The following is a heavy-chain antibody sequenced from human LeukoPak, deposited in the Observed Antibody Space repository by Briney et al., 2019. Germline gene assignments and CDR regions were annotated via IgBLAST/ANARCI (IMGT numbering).Heavy chain of an antibody. Sequence: PGGSLRLSCAASGFTFSSYAMSWVRQAPGKGLEWVSAISGSGGSTYYADSVKGRFTISRDNSKNTLYLQMNSLRAEDTAVYYCAKEYSKGTYLGRITLVRGIHYMDVWGKGTTVTISS. CDR2: ISGSGGST. J-gene: IGHJ6*03. D-gene: IGHD3-10*01. V-gene: IGHV3-23*01. CDR1: GFTFSSYA. CDR3: AKEYSKGTYLGRITLVRGIHYMDV.